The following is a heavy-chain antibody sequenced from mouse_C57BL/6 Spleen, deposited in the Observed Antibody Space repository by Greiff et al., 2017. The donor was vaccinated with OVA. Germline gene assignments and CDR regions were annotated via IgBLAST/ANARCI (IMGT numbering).Heavy chain of an antibody. CDR3: AKNLNWDEGGFDY. V-gene: IGHV2-5*01. CDR2: IWRGGST. D-gene: IGHD4-1*01. J-gene: IGHJ2*01. CDR1: GFSLTSYG. Sequence: VQLQQSGPGLVQPSQSLSITCTVSGFSLTSYGVHWVRQSPGKGLEWLGVIWRGGSTDYNAAFMSRLSITKDNSKSQVFFKMNNLQADDTAIYYCAKNLNWDEGGFDYWGQGTTLTVSS.